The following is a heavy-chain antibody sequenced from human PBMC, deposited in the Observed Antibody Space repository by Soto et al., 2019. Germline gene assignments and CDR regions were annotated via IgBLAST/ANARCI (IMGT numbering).Heavy chain of an antibody. CDR2: IYTGGTT. V-gene: IGHV3-66*01. D-gene: IGHD5-12*01. J-gene: IGHJ6*03. CDR3: ARVESGYDYYYYYYMDL. Sequence: EVQLVESGGGLVQPGGSLRLSCAASGFTVSTYYMTWVRQAPGMGLEWVSVIYTGGTTYYADSVKGRFTISRDNSKNTLYLQMHSLRAEDTAVYYCARVESGYDYYYYYYMDLGGKGTTVTVSS. CDR1: GFTVSTYY.